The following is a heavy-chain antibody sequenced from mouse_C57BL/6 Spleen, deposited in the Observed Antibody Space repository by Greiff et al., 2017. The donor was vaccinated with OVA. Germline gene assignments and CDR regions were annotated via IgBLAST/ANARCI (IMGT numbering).Heavy chain of an antibody. CDR2: INYDGSST. CDR1: GFTFSDYY. D-gene: IGHD1-1*01. V-gene: IGHV5-16*01. CDR3: AREGTTVVNFDY. J-gene: IGHJ2*01. Sequence: EVKLVESEGGLVQPGRSLKLSCTASGFTFSDYYMAWVRQDPEKGLEWVANINYDGSSTYYLDSLKSRFIISRDNAKNILYLQMSSLKSEDTATYYCAREGTTVVNFDYWGQGTTLTVSS.